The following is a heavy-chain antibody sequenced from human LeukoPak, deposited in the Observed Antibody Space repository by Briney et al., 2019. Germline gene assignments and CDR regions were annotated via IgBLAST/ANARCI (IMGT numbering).Heavy chain of an antibody. Sequence: GGSLRLSCVASGFTFSSSWMSWVRQAPGKGLEWAANIKQDGSEKSYVESVRGRFTISRDNAKNSLYLQLNSLRAEDTALYYCARDNPPDYWGQGTLVTVSS. J-gene: IGHJ4*02. CDR1: GFTFSSSW. CDR2: IKQDGSEK. V-gene: IGHV3-7*03. CDR3: ARDNPPDY.